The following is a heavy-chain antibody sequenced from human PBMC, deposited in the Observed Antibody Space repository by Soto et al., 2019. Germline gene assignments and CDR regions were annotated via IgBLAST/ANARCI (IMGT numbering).Heavy chain of an antibody. Sequence: GASVKVSCKASGYTFTGYYMHWVRQAPGQGLEWMGWINPNSGGTNYAQKFQGWVTMTRDTSISTAYMELSRLRSDDTAVYYCARGSGYCSSTSCYSYYYYGMDVWGQGTTVTVSS. CDR1: GYTFTGYY. D-gene: IGHD2-2*01. CDR3: ARGSGYCSSTSCYSYYYYGMDV. CDR2: INPNSGGT. J-gene: IGHJ6*02. V-gene: IGHV1-2*04.